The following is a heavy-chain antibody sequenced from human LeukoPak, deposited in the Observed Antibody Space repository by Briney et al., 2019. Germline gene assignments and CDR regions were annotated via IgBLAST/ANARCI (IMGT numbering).Heavy chain of an antibody. CDR3: ARVSVGYSTAYYFDY. V-gene: IGHV1-46*01. CDR2: INPSGGST. CDR1: GYTFTSYY. J-gene: IGHJ4*02. Sequence: WASVKVSCKASGYTFTSYYMHWVRQAPGQGLEWMGIINPSGGSTSYAQKFQGRVTMTADKSTSTAYMELSSLRSEDTAVYYCARVSVGYSTAYYFDYWGQGTLVTVSS. D-gene: IGHD5-12*01.